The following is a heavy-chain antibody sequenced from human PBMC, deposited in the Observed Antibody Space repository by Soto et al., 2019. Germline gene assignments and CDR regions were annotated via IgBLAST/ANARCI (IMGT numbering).Heavy chain of an antibody. J-gene: IGHJ6*02. CDR3: ARVPILIAAPYYGMDV. Sequence: PSQTLSRTCAISGDSVSSNSAAWNWIRQSPSRGLEWLGRTYYRSKWYNDYAVSVKSRITINPDTSKNQFSLQLNSVTPEDTAVYYCARVPILIAAPYYGMDVWGQGTTVSVSS. CDR1: GDSVSSNSAA. V-gene: IGHV6-1*01. D-gene: IGHD6-13*01. CDR2: TYYRSKWYN.